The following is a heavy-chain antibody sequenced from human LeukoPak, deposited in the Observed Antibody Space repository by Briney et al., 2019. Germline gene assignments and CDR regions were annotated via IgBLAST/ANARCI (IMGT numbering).Heavy chain of an antibody. V-gene: IGHV3-7*01. CDR3: ARQLGGSGSY. Sequence: GGSLRLSCAASGFTFNSYWMSWVRQAPGKGLEWVANIKQDGSEKYYVDSVKGRFTISRDNAKNSVYLQMNSLRAEDPAVYYCARQLGGSGSYSGPGTLVTVSS. J-gene: IGHJ4*02. CDR2: IKQDGSEK. D-gene: IGHD3-10*01. CDR1: GFTFNSYW.